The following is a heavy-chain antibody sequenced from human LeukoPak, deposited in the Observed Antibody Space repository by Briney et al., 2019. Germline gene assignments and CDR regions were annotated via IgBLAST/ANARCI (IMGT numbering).Heavy chain of an antibody. CDR2: IKQDGSEK. V-gene: IGHV3-7*01. CDR3: ARISILGQQWPVLIYYYYMDV. Sequence: GGSLRLSCAASGFTFSSYWMSWVRQAPGKGLEWVANIKQDGSEKYYVDSVKGRFTISRDNAKNSLYLQMNSLRAEDTAVYYCARISILGQQWPVLIYYYYMDVWGKGTTVTVSS. CDR1: GFTFSSYW. D-gene: IGHD6-19*01. J-gene: IGHJ6*03.